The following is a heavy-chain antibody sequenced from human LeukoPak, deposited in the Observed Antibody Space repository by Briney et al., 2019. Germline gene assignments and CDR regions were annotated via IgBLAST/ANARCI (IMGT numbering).Heavy chain of an antibody. CDR3: ATKYSMVRGVIITVSALDI. D-gene: IGHD3-10*01. Sequence: GGSLRLSCAASGFTFSSYAMHWVRQAPGKGLEWVAVISYDGSNKYYADSVKGRFTISRDNSKNTLYLQMNSLRAEDTAVYYCATKYSMVRGVIITVSALDIWGQGTMVTVSS. CDR1: GFTFSSYA. J-gene: IGHJ3*02. V-gene: IGHV3-30-3*01. CDR2: ISYDGSNK.